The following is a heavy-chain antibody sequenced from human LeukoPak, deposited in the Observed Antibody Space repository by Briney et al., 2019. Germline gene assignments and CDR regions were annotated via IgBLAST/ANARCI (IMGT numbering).Heavy chain of an antibody. J-gene: IGHJ4*02. V-gene: IGHV4-31*03. CDR1: GGSISSGGYY. Sequence: PSETLSLTCTVSGGSISSGGYYWSWIRQHPGKGLEWIGYIYYSGSTYYNPSLKSRVTISVDTSKNQFSLKLSSVTAADTAVYYCAREVYILTGCYFDYWGQGTLVTVSS. D-gene: IGHD3-9*01. CDR3: AREVYILTGCYFDY. CDR2: IYYSGST.